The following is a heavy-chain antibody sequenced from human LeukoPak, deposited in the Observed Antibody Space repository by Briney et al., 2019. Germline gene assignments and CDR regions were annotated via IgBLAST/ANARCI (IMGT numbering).Heavy chain of an antibody. J-gene: IGHJ4*02. V-gene: IGHV1-2*02. Sequence: ASVKVSCKASGYTFTGYYMHWVRRAPGQGLEWMGWINPNSGGTNYAQKFQGRVTMTRDTSISTAYMELSRLRSDDTAVYYCASSYGSGSYYIRAFDYWGQGTLVTVSS. CDR2: INPNSGGT. CDR3: ASSYGSGSYYIRAFDY. D-gene: IGHD3-10*01. CDR1: GYTFTGYY.